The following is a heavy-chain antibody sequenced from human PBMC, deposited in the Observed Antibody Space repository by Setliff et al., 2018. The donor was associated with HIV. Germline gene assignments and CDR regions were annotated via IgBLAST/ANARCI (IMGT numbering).Heavy chain of an antibody. CDR1: GGSISSGGYY. D-gene: IGHD6-13*01. V-gene: IGHV4-31*03. J-gene: IGHJ4*01. CDR2: IYYSGST. Sequence: SETLSLTCTVSGGSISSGGYYWSWIRQHPGKGLEWIGYIYYSGSTYYNPSLKSRFTISRDNSKNTLYLQMDSLRAEDTALYYCAKDNTAAGPYYFDYWGHGTLVTVSS. CDR3: AKDNTAAGPYYFDY.